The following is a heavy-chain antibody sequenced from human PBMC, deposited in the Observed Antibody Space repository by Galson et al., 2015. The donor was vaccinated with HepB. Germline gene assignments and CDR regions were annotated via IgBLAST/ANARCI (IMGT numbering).Heavy chain of an antibody. V-gene: IGHV5-51*01. J-gene: IGHJ6*02. D-gene: IGHD3-10*01. CDR2: IYPGDSDT. CDR3: ARLRYYYGSGRGYYGMDV. CDR1: GYSLTSYW. Sequence: QSGAEVKKPGESLKTSCKGSGYSLTSYWIGWVRQMPGIGLEWMGIIYPGDSDTRYSPSFQGQVTISADKSIGTAYLQWSSLKASDTAMYYCARLRYYYGSGRGYYGMDVWGQGTTVTVSS.